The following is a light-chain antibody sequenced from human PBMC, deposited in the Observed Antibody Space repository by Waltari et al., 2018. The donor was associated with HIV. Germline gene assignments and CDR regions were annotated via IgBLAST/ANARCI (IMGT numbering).Light chain of an antibody. V-gene: IGLV2-8*01. CDR1: SSDVGGYKY. Sequence: SPGQSVTISCTGISSDVGGYKYVSWYQHHPGKAPKLMIYEDNRRPSGVPDRFSGSKSGNTASLTVSGLQADDEADYYCSSYAGTNRLFGGGTKLTVL. CDR2: EDN. CDR3: SSYAGTNRL. J-gene: IGLJ2*01.